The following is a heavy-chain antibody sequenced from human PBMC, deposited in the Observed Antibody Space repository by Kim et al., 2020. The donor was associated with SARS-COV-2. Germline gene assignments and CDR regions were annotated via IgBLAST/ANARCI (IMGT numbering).Heavy chain of an antibody. V-gene: IGHV3-30*04. CDR2: ISYDGSNK. D-gene: IGHD6-19*01. J-gene: IGHJ4*02. CDR3: ARDRGSSGWPYFDY. CDR1: GFTFSSYA. Sequence: GGSLRLSCAASGFTFSSYAMHWVRQAPGKGLEWVAVISYDGSNKYYADSVKGRFTISRDTSKNTLYLQMNSLRAEDTAVYYCARDRGSSGWPYFDYWGQGTLVTVSS.